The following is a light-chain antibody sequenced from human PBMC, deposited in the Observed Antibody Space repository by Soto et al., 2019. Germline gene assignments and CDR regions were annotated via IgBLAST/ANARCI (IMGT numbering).Light chain of an antibody. Sequence: DIQMIQSPSSLYASVGDIVTINCQASQNINNYLNWYQQKPGRAPKLLIYDASNLEAGVPSRFRGSGSGTDFTFTISRLQPEDIATYYCQQYENLPTFGQGTRLEIK. V-gene: IGKV1-33*01. CDR2: DAS. CDR3: QQYENLPT. CDR1: QNINNY. J-gene: IGKJ5*01.